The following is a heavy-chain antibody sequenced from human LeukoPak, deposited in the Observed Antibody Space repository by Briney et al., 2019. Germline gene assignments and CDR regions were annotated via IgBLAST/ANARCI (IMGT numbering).Heavy chain of an antibody. CDR2: INPSGGST. CDR1: GYTFTSYY. Sequence: GASVKVSCKASGYTFTSYYMHWVRQAPGQGLEWMGIINPSGGSTSYAQKFQGRVTMTRDTSTSTVYMELSSLRSEDTAVYYCAIPGGAAAGPDAFDIWGQGTMVTVSS. J-gene: IGHJ3*02. V-gene: IGHV1-46*01. D-gene: IGHD6-13*01. CDR3: AIPGGAAAGPDAFDI.